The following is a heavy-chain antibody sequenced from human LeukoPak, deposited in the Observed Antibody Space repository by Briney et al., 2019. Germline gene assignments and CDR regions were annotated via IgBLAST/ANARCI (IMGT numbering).Heavy chain of an antibody. Sequence: QTGGSLRLSCAASGFTFDDYAMHWVRQAPGKGLEWVSGISWNSGSIDYADSVKGRFTISRDNAKNSLYLQMNSLRAEDTALYYCAKGYYYDSSHYFDYWGQGTLVTVSS. V-gene: IGHV3-9*01. J-gene: IGHJ4*02. CDR3: AKGYYYDSSHYFDY. CDR1: GFTFDDYA. D-gene: IGHD3-22*01. CDR2: ISWNSGSI.